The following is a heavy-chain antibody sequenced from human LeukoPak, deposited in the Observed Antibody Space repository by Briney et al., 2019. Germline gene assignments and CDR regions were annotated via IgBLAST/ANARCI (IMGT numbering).Heavy chain of an antibody. D-gene: IGHD6-19*01. CDR2: ISSSSSYI. CDR1: GFTFSSYS. Sequence: GGSLRLSCAVSGFTFSSYSMNWVRQAPGKGLEWVSSISSSSSYIYYADSVKGRFTISRDNAKNSLYLQINSLRAEDTAVYYCVREPGIAVAGPYFDYWGQGTLVTVSS. J-gene: IGHJ4*02. CDR3: VREPGIAVAGPYFDY. V-gene: IGHV3-21*01.